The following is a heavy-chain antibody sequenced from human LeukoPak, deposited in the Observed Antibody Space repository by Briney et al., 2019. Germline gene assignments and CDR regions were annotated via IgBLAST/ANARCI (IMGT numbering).Heavy chain of an antibody. CDR3: AGTFDIVATRIDY. V-gene: IGHV3-21*01. Sequence: GGSLRLSCAASGFTFSTYSMNWVRQAPGKGLEWVSSIGSSVSYIYYADSVRGRFTISRDNAENSLYLQMNSLSAEDTAVYYCAGTFDIVATRIDYWGQGTLVTVSS. J-gene: IGHJ4*02. CDR2: IGSSVSYI. CDR1: GFTFSTYS. D-gene: IGHD5-12*01.